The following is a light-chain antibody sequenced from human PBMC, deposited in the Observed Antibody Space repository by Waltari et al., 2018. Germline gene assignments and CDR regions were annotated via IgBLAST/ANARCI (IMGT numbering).Light chain of an antibody. V-gene: IGKV3-20*01. CDR1: QSVSRA. CDR2: GAS. J-gene: IGKJ1*01. Sequence: EIVLTQSPGSLSSSPGERVTLSCRASQSVSRALAWYQQKPGQAPRLLILGASNRATGSPDRFSGSGSETDFSLTISRLEPEDFAVYYCQHYVRLPATFGRGTKVEIK. CDR3: QHYVRLPAT.